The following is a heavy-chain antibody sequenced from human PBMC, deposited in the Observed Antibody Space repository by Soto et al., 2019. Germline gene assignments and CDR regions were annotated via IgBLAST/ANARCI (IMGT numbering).Heavy chain of an antibody. CDR2: IYYSGST. CDR3: ARDRALLGDYYYGMDV. D-gene: IGHD2-15*01. CDR1: GGSFSGYY. V-gene: IGHV4-34*09. Sequence: SETLSPTCAGYGGSFSGYYWSWIRQPPGKGLEWIGYIYYSGSTYYNPSLKSRVTISVDTSKNQFSLKLSSVTAADTAVYYCARDRALLGDYYYGMDVWGQGTTVTVSS. J-gene: IGHJ6*02.